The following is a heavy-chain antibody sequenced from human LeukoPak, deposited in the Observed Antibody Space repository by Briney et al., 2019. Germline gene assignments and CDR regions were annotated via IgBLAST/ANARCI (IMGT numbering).Heavy chain of an antibody. J-gene: IGHJ4*02. CDR2: INHSGST. D-gene: IGHD3-9*01. CDR3: AREGYFDWFYFDY. CDR1: GGSFSGYY. Sequence: SETLSLTCAVYGGSFSGYYWSWICQPPGKGLEWIGEINHSGSTNYNPSLKSRVTISVDTSKNQFSLKLSSVTAADTAVYYCAREGYFDWFYFDYWGQGTLVTVSS. V-gene: IGHV4-34*01.